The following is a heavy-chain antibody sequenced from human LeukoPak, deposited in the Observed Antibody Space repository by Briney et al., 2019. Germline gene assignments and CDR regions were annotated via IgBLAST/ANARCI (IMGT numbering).Heavy chain of an antibody. J-gene: IGHJ4*02. Sequence: PGGSLRLSCAASGFTFSSYSMNWVRQAPGKGLEWVSSISSSSSYIYYADSVKGRFTISRDNAKNSLYLQMNSLSAVDTAVYYCAKDLSLFGGSLATFGYWGQGTLATVSS. V-gene: IGHV3-21*04. CDR1: GFTFSSYS. D-gene: IGHD3-10*02. CDR2: ISSSSSYI. CDR3: AKDLSLFGGSLATFGY.